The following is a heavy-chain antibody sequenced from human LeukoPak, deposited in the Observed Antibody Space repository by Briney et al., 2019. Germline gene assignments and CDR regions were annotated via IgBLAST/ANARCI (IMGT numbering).Heavy chain of an antibody. D-gene: IGHD2-2*01. V-gene: IGHV3-7*01. CDR2: VNPDMSEK. CDR1: GFTFNRHW. Sequence: LSGGSLRHTCAASGFTFNRHWMTWVRQAPGKGLEWIANVNPDMSEKNYVESVKGRFTISRDKVKNSLYLQMNSLRGDDTAVYYCARDGLPVALDKWGQGTLVTVSS. J-gene: IGHJ4*02. CDR3: ARDGLPVALDK.